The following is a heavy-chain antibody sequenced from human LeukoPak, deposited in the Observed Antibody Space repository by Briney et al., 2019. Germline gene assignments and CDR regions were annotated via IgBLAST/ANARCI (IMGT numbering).Heavy chain of an antibody. CDR2: IWYDGSNK. V-gene: IGHV3-33*01. J-gene: IGHJ6*04. CDR1: GFTFSSYG. CDR3: ARVGPDYYGSGILYYYYYGMNV. D-gene: IGHD3-10*01. Sequence: GRSLRLSCAASGFTFSSYGMHWVRQAPGKGLEWVAVIWYDGSNKYYADSVKGRFTISRDNSKNTLYLQMNSLRAEDTAVYYCARVGPDYYGSGILYYYYYGMNVWGKGTTVTVSS.